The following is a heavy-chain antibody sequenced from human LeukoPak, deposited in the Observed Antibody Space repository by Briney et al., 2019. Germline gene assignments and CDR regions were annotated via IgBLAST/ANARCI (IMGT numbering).Heavy chain of an antibody. J-gene: IGHJ5*02. V-gene: IGHV4-39*07. D-gene: IGHD3-10*01. CDR2: IYYSGST. CDR1: GGSISSSSYY. Sequence: SETLSLTCTVSGGSISSSSYYWGWIRQPPGKGLEWIGSIYYSGSTYYNPSLKSRVTISVDTSKNQFSLKLSSVTAADTAVYYCARTGRKVYYYGSGSYDNFNWFDPWGQGTLVTVSS. CDR3: ARTGRKVYYYGSGSYDNFNWFDP.